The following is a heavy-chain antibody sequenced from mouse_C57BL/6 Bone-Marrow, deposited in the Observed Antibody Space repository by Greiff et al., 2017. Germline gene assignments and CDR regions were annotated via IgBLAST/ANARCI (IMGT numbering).Heavy chain of an antibody. CDR2: IDPRDGST. CDR3: ARDYGSSYWYFDV. J-gene: IGHJ1*03. V-gene: IGHV1-85*01. Sequence: QVQLQQSGPELVKPGASVKLSCKASGYTFTSYDINWVKQRPGQGLEWIGWIDPRDGSTKYNAKFKGKATLTGEPSSSNAYMELHSLTSDDSAVYFCARDYGSSYWYFDVWGTGTTVTVSS. D-gene: IGHD1-1*01. CDR1: GYTFTSYD.